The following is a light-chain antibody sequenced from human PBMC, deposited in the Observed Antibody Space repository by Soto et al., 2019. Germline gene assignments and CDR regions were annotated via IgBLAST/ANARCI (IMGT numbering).Light chain of an antibody. CDR2: RAS. V-gene: IGKV3-20*01. CDR3: QQYGASPLT. Sequence: EIVLTQSPGTLSLSPGDRATLSCRASQSVSSDYVAWYQQKPGQTPNVLIYRASIRATGIPDRFSGNGSGTDFTLTISRLEPEDFAVYYCQQYGASPLTFGGGTKVEIK. CDR1: QSVSSDY. J-gene: IGKJ4*01.